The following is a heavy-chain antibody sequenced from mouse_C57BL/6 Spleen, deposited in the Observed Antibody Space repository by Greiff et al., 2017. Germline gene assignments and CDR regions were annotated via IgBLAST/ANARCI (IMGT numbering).Heavy chain of an antibody. V-gene: IGHV5-9-1*02. J-gene: IGHJ2*01. Sequence: EVQLVESGEGLVKPGGSLKLSCAASGFTFSSYAMSWVRQTPEKRLEWVAYISSGGDYIYYADTVKGRFTISRDNARNTLYLQMSSLKSEDTAMYYCTRDQYYYGSSYADYWGQGTTLTVSS. CDR1: GFTFSSYA. CDR3: TRDQYYYGSSYADY. CDR2: ISSGGDYI. D-gene: IGHD1-1*01.